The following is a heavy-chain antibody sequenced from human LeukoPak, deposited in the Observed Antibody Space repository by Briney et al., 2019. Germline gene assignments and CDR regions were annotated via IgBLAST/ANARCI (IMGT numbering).Heavy chain of an antibody. CDR1: GGTFSSYA. Sequence: VASAKVSCKASGGTFSSYAISWVRQAPGQGLEWMGRIIPILGIANYAQKFQGRVTITADKSTSTAYMELSSLRSEATAVYYCARRSSVYDSSGYYAFDIWGQGTMVTVSS. J-gene: IGHJ3*02. CDR2: IIPILGIA. CDR3: ARRSSVYDSSGYYAFDI. V-gene: IGHV1-69*04. D-gene: IGHD3-22*01.